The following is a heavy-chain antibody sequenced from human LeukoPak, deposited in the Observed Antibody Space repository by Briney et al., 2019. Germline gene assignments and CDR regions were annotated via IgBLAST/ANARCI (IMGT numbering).Heavy chain of an antibody. Sequence: RTGGSLRLSCAASGFTFSSYSMNWVRQAPWKGLEWVSSISSSSSYIYYADSVKGRFTISRDNAKNSLYLQMNSLRAEDTAVYYCAKEEVYSGSYYPDYWGQGTLVTVSS. CDR2: ISSSSSYI. CDR1: GFTFSSYS. V-gene: IGHV3-21*04. CDR3: AKEEVYSGSYYPDY. J-gene: IGHJ4*02. D-gene: IGHD1-26*01.